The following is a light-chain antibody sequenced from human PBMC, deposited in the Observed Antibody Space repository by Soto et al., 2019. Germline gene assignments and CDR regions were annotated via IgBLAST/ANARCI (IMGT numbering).Light chain of an antibody. V-gene: IGLV2-8*01. J-gene: IGLJ2*01. CDR1: SSDVGGYKF. Sequence: QSALTQPASASGSPGQSVTISCTGTSSDVGGYKFVSWYQQHPGKAPKLMIYEVSKRPSGVPDRFSGSKSGNTASLTVSGLQAEDEADYYCSSYAGSNNLLFGGGTQLTVL. CDR3: SSYAGSNNLL. CDR2: EVS.